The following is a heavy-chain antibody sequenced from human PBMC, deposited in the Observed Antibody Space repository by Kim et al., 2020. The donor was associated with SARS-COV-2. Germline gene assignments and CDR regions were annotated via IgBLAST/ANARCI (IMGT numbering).Heavy chain of an antibody. D-gene: IGHD1-26*01. J-gene: IGHJ4*02. V-gene: IGHV3-9*01. Sequence: SLRLSCSASGFTFGEYAMHWVRQAPGKGLEWVSGITWDSGTTGYADSVKGRFTISRDNAKNSLYLQMNSLRAEDTALYYCAKDKGGTYLPDYWGQGTLVTVSS. CDR2: ITWDSGTT. CDR1: GFTFGEYA. CDR3: AKDKGGTYLPDY.